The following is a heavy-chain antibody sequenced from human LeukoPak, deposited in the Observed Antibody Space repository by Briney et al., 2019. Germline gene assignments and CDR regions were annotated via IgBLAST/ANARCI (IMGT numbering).Heavy chain of an antibody. CDR2: ISYSGST. V-gene: IGHV4-39*01. J-gene: IGHJ4*02. D-gene: IGHD5-24*01. CDR1: GGSISSSSYY. CDR3: ARQDSEGRWPNAY. Sequence: SETLSLTCAVSGGSISSSSYYWGWIRQPPGKGLEWIGSISYSGSTYYNPSLKSRVTISVDTSKNQFSLKLTSVTATDTAMYYCARQDSEGRWPNAYWGQGTLVTVSS.